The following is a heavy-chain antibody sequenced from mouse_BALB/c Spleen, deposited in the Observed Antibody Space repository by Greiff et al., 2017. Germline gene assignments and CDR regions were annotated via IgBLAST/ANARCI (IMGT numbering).Heavy chain of an antibody. CDR3: ARGEDDYDGAWFAY. CDR2: ISYSGST. Sequence: VQLKESGPSLVKPSQTLSLTCSVTGDSITSGYWNWIRKFPGNKLEYMGYISYSGSTYYNPSLKSRISITRDTSKNQYYLQLNTVTTEDTATYYCARGEDDYDGAWFAYWGQGTLVTVSA. CDR1: GDSITSGY. J-gene: IGHJ3*01. D-gene: IGHD2-4*01. V-gene: IGHV3-8*02.